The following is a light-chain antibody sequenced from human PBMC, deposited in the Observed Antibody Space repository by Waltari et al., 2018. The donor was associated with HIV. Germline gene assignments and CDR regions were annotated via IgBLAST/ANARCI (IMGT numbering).Light chain of an antibody. J-gene: IGLJ2*01. V-gene: IGLV1-44*01. CDR1: SSNIGSHS. CDR2: SKN. Sequence: QSVLTQPPSASGPPGQRVTISCSGSSSNIGSHSVNWYQRGTGTGSKRLVCSKNQRHTGVPDRLAGSKHGKSDSQTISGLQSEDEADYDCETWDGGLNAVLFGGGTKLTV. CDR3: ETWDGGLNAVL.